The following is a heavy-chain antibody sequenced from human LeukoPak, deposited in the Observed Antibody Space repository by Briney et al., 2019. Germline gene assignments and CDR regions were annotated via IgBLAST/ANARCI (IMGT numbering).Heavy chain of an antibody. J-gene: IGHJ6*03. Sequence: GGSLRLSCAASGFTVSSNYMSCVRQAPGKGLEWLSVIYSGGSTYYADSVKGRLTISRDNSKNTLYLQMNSLRAEETAVYYCARHANNHYYYYYMDGWGKGSTVTISS. V-gene: IGHV3-53*01. CDR1: GFTVSSNY. CDR3: ARHANNHYYYYYMDG. CDR2: IYSGGST.